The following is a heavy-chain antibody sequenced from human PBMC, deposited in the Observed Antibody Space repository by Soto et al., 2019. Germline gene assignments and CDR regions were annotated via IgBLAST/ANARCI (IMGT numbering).Heavy chain of an antibody. J-gene: IGHJ6*02. Sequence: GGSLRLSCAASGFSFSTYPMTWVRQAPGKRLEGVSSISGSGGDTYYIDSVKGRFTISRDNSKNTVYLQMNSLRAEDTAVYYCAKILSTVTTYYYGMDVWGQGTTVTVSS. CDR1: GFSFSTYP. V-gene: IGHV3-23*01. CDR3: AKILSTVTTYYYGMDV. D-gene: IGHD4-17*01. CDR2: ISGSGGDT.